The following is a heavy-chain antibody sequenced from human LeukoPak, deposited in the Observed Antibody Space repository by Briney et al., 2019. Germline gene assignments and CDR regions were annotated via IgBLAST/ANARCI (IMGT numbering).Heavy chain of an antibody. CDR2: IYYSGST. D-gene: IGHD1-26*01. CDR1: GGSISSYY. Sequence: SETLSLTCTVSGGSISSYYWSWIRQPPGKGLEWIGYIYYSGSTNYNPSLKSRVTISVDTSKNQFSLKLSSVTAADTAVYYCARDPSLVGGDYMDVWGKGTTVTVSS. CDR3: ARDPSLVGGDYMDV. V-gene: IGHV4-59*01. J-gene: IGHJ6*03.